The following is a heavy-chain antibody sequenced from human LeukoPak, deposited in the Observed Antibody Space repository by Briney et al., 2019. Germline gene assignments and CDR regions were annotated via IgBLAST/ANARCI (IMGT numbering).Heavy chain of an antibody. J-gene: IGHJ6*02. Sequence: GGSLRLSCTASGFTFGDYAMSWVRQAPGEGLEWVGFIRSKAYGGTTEYAASVKGRFTISRDDSKSIAYLQMNSLKTEDTAVYYCTREVALRYFDWLSYYYYYGMDVWGQGTTVTVSS. CDR3: TREVALRYFDWLSYYYYYGMDV. CDR2: IRSKAYGGTT. D-gene: IGHD3-9*01. CDR1: GFTFGDYA. V-gene: IGHV3-49*04.